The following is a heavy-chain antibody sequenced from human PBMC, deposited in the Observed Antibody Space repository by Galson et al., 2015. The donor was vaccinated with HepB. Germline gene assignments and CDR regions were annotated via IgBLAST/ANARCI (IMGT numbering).Heavy chain of an antibody. Sequence: SLRLSCAASGFTLSSCAIHWVRQAPGKGLEWVTVISYDGRNQNYADSVMGRFTISRDNSKDTVYLQMSSLRADDTAVYYCARDSGYVSGWYAGRGGFDYWGQGTLVTVSS. J-gene: IGHJ4*02. V-gene: IGHV3-30*03. CDR2: ISYDGRNQ. CDR3: ARDSGYVSGWYAGRGGFDY. CDR1: GFTLSSCA. D-gene: IGHD6-19*01.